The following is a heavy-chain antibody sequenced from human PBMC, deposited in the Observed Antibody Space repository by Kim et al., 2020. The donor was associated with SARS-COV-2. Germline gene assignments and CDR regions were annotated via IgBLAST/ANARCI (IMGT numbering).Heavy chain of an antibody. J-gene: IGHJ4*02. CDR3: ASRGYYIDF. D-gene: IGHD6-13*01. Sequence: SIIYYADSMEGRFTISRDNAKNSVSLQMNSLRDEDTAMYYCASRGYYIDFWGQGTLVTVSS. V-gene: IGHV3-48*02. CDR2: SII.